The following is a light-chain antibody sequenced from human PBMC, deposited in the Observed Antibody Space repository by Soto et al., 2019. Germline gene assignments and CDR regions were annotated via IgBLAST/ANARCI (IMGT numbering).Light chain of an antibody. CDR1: NSDIGRYNY. Sequence: QSALTQPASVSGSPGQSITISCAGTNSDIGRYNYVSWYQQHPGEAPKLLIYEVSNRPSGISHRFSGSKSGNTASLTTSGRQAEDEGDYYCSSYTNTAALAVFGEGTKLTVL. CDR2: EVS. J-gene: IGLJ3*02. CDR3: SSYTNTAALAV. V-gene: IGLV2-14*01.